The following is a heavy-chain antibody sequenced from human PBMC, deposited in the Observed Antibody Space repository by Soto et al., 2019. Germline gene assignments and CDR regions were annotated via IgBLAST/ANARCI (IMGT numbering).Heavy chain of an antibody. D-gene: IGHD1-26*01. CDR1: GDSISSSSSYY. CDR3: ATQEVGGSYVYTFDP. CDR2: IYFSGST. V-gene: IGHV4-39*01. J-gene: IGHJ5*02. Sequence: SETLSLTCSVSGDSISSSSSYYWDWIRQPPGKGLEWIGSIYFSGSTYYNPSLKSRVTISVDTSKNQFSLKLSSVTAADTAVYYCATQEVGGSYVYTFDPWGQGTLVTVSS.